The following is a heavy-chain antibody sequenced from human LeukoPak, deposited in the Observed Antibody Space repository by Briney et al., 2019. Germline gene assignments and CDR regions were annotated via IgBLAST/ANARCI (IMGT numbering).Heavy chain of an antibody. V-gene: IGHV1-69*13. D-gene: IGHD6-13*01. CDR1: GGTFSSYA. Sequence: PVASVKVSCKASGGTFSSYAISWVRQAPGQGLEWMGGIIPIFGTANYAQKFQGRVTITADESTSTAYMELSSLRSEDTAVYYCARDGSNRGRYSSSLTLASWGQGTLVTVSS. CDR2: IIPIFGTA. J-gene: IGHJ5*02. CDR3: ARDGSNRGRYSSSLTLAS.